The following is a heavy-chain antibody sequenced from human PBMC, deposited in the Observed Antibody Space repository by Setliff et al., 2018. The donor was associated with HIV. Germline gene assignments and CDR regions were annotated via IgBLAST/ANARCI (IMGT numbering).Heavy chain of an antibody. CDR1: GGSISSGGYY. D-gene: IGHD3-10*01. V-gene: IGHV4-31*03. CDR2: IYYSGAT. Sequence: PSETLSLTCTVSGGSISSGGYYWSWIRQHPGKGLEWLGYIYYSGATYYNPSLRSRVTISVDSSKNQFTLEIRSLTAADTAVYYCARDQRRHGVQPPYWYFDLWGRGTLVTVSS. J-gene: IGHJ2*01. CDR3: ARDQRRHGVQPPYWYFDL.